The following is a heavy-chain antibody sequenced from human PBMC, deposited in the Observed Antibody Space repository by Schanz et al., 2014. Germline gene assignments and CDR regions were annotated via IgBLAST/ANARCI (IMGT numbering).Heavy chain of an antibody. J-gene: IGHJ6*03. CDR1: GYAFTTYG. V-gene: IGHV1-18*01. CDR3: AGTYCSSTSCYTGYYYIDV. CDR2: ISTFRNEDT. D-gene: IGHD2-2*02. Sequence: QVQLVQSGAEVKKPGASVRVSCKVSGYAFTTYGISWVRQAPGQGPEFMGWISTFRNEDTNSAQRFQGRLTMTTDTSTSTAYMELRSLTSDDTAVYYCAGTYCSSTSCYTGYYYIDVWGKGTTVTVSS.